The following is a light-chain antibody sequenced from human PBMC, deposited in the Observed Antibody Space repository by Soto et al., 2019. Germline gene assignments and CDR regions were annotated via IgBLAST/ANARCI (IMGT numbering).Light chain of an antibody. J-gene: IGKJ5*01. Sequence: GDQITISCRARQSIGTWLAWYQQKPGKAPKLLIYDASTWESGVPARFSGSGSGTEFTLTISSLQPEDVAIYYCQEYNSYPGSFGQGTRVEIK. CDR2: DAS. CDR1: QSIGTW. CDR3: QEYNSYPGS. V-gene: IGKV1-5*01.